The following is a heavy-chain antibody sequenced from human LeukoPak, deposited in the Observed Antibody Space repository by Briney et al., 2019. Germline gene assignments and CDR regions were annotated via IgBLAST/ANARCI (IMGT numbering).Heavy chain of an antibody. CDR2: IDPNSGGT. Sequence: GASVKVSCKASGYTFTGYYMHWVRQAPGQGLEWMGRIDPNSGGTNYAQKFQGRVTMTRDTSISTAYMELSRLRSDDTAVYYCARENGSSGRGFDYWGQGTLVTVSS. D-gene: IGHD3-10*01. CDR3: ARENGSSGRGFDY. V-gene: IGHV1-2*06. CDR1: GYTFTGYY. J-gene: IGHJ4*02.